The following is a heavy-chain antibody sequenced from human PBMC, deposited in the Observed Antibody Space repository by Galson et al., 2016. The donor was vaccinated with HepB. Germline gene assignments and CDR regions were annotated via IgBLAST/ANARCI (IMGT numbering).Heavy chain of an antibody. CDR2: ISYDGSDK. V-gene: IGHV3-30*18. D-gene: IGHD3-16*01. CDR3: AKDLGERLVTVYYYMDV. CDR1: GFTFGCCG. J-gene: IGHJ6*03. Sequence: SLRLSCAASGFTFGCCGMHWVRQAPGKGLEWVAVISYDGSDKYYSDSVKGRFTISRDNSNNTLHLQMNSLRAEDTAVYYCAKDLGERLVTVYYYMDVWGKGTTVTVSS.